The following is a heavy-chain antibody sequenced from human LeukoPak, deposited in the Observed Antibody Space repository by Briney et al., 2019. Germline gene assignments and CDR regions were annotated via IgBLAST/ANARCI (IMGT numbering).Heavy chain of an antibody. CDR2: ISYDGSNK. Sequence: GRSLRLSCTASGFTFSSYAMHWVRQAPGKGLEWVAVISYDGSNKYYADSVKGRFTISRDNSKNTLYLQMNSLRAEDTAVYYCARVMVYATGFDYWGQGTLVTVSS. CDR1: GFTFSSYA. CDR3: ARVMVYATGFDY. V-gene: IGHV3-30*04. J-gene: IGHJ4*02. D-gene: IGHD2-8*01.